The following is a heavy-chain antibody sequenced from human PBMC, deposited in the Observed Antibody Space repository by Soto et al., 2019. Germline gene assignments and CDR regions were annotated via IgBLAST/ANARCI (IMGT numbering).Heavy chain of an antibody. D-gene: IGHD1-7*01. Sequence: ASVKVSCKASGYTFTSYGISWVRQAPGQGLEWMGWISAYNGNTNYAQKLQGRVTMTTDTSTSTAYMELRSLRSEDTAVYYCARTITGTSYDAFDIWGQGTMVTVS. CDR1: GYTFTSYG. CDR3: ARTITGTSYDAFDI. V-gene: IGHV1-18*01. J-gene: IGHJ3*02. CDR2: ISAYNGNT.